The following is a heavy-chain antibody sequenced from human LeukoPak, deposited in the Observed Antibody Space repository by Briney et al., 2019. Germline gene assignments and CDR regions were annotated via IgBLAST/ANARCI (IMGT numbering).Heavy chain of an antibody. CDR3: ASLGQFLTGYEIKDPEYFQH. J-gene: IGHJ1*01. D-gene: IGHD3-9*01. CDR2: IYYSGST. V-gene: IGHV4-59*01. CDR1: GASISTYY. Sequence: SETLSLTCNVSGASISTYYWSWIRQSPGKGLEWIGYIYYSGSTNYNPSLKSRVTISLDRSKSQSSLKLSSVTGADTAVYYCASLGQFLTGYEIKDPEYFQHWGQGTLVTVSS.